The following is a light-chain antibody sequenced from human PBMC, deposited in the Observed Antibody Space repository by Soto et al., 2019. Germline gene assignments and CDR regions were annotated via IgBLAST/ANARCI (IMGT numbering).Light chain of an antibody. J-gene: IGKJ1*01. CDR1: QSIRNF. CDR3: QRYDSYWT. V-gene: IGKV1-5*01. Sequence: DIQMTQSPSTLSASVGDRVTITCRASQSIRNFLAWYQQNPGKAPKVLIYDASSLESGVPSRFSGSGSGTEFTLTISCLQPDDLATSFCQRYDSYWTFGTGNKVDI. CDR2: DAS.